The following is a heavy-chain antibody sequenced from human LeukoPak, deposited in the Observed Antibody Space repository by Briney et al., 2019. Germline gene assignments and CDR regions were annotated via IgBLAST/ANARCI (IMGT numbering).Heavy chain of an antibody. J-gene: IGHJ4*02. V-gene: IGHV3-21*04. CDR2: ISSSGSYI. D-gene: IGHD1-14*01. Sequence: PGGSLRLSCAASGFTFSSHSMNWVRQAPGKGLEWVSSISSSGSYIYYADSVKGRFTISRDNSKNTLYLQMNSLRAEDTAVYYCAKDINWAPPRYFDYWGQGTLVTVSS. CDR3: AKDINWAPPRYFDY. CDR1: GFTFSSHS.